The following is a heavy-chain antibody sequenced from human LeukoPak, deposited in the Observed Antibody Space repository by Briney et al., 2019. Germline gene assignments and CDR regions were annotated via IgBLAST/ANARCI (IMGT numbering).Heavy chain of an antibody. CDR2: IYYSGST. Sequence: PSETLSLTCTVSGGSISSYYWSWIRQPPGKGLEWIGHIYYSGSTNYNPPLKSRVTISVDTSKNQLSLKLSSVTAADTAVYYCARGRMATTFDAFDIWGQGTMVTVSS. CDR1: GGSISSYY. V-gene: IGHV4-59*01. J-gene: IGHJ3*02. CDR3: ARGRMATTFDAFDI. D-gene: IGHD5-24*01.